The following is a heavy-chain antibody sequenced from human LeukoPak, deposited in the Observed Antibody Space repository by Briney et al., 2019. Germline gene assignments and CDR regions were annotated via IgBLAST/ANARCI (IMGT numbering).Heavy chain of an antibody. CDR1: GFTFSSYW. J-gene: IGHJ3*02. CDR3: ARVPASSPGDAFDI. D-gene: IGHD6-13*01. V-gene: IGHV3-33*08. Sequence: GGSLRLSCAASGFTFSSYWMSWVRQAPGKGLEWVAIIWYDGSNKYYADSVKGRFTISRDNSKNSLFLQMNSLRAEDTAVYYCARVPASSPGDAFDIWGQGTMVTVSS. CDR2: IWYDGSNK.